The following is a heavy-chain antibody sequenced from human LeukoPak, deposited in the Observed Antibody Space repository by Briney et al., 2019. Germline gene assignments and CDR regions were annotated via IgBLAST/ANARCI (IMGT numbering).Heavy chain of an antibody. CDR2: INHSGST. Sequence: SETLFLTCAVYGGSFSGYYWSWIRQPPGKGLEWIGEINHSGSTNYNPSLKSRVTISVDTSKNQFSLKLSSVTAADTAVYYCARGIAAAYYYYYYMDVWGKGTTVTVSS. V-gene: IGHV4-34*01. CDR3: ARGIAAAYYYYYYMDV. CDR1: GGSFSGYY. J-gene: IGHJ6*03. D-gene: IGHD6-13*01.